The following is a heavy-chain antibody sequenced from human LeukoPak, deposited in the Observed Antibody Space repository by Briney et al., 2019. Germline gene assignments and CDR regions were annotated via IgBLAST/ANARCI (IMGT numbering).Heavy chain of an antibody. CDR1: GGTFSSYA. CDR3: AICRDGYNPLDY. V-gene: IGHV1-69*04. CDR2: IIPILGIA. J-gene: IGHJ4*02. Sequence: SVKVSCKASGGTFSSYAISWVRQAPGQGLEWMGRIIPILGIANYAQKFQGRVTITADKSTSTAYMELSSLRSEDTAVYYCAICRDGYNPLDYWGQGTLVTVSS. D-gene: IGHD5-24*01.